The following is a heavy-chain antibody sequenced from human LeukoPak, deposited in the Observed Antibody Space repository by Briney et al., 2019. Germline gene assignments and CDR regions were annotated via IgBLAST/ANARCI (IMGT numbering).Heavy chain of an antibody. CDR2: IYTSGST. CDR3: AREYSP. V-gene: IGHV4-61*09. Sequence: SETLSLTCTVSGGSISSSSSYWTWIRQPAGKGLEWIGHIYTSGSTNYNPSLKSRVTISLDTSKNQFSLKLSSVTAADTAVYYCAREYSPWGQGALVTVSS. D-gene: IGHD2-15*01. J-gene: IGHJ5*02. CDR1: GGSISSSSSY.